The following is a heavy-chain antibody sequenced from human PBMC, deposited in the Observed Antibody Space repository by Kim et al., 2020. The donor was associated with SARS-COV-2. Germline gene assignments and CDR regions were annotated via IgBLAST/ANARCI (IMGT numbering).Heavy chain of an antibody. V-gene: IGHV5-51*01. CDR3: ARQHSSGWFPSPFDY. Sequence: PSFQGPVTISADKSISTAYLQWSSLKASDTAMYYCARQHSSGWFPSPFDYWGQGTLVTVSS. J-gene: IGHJ4*02. D-gene: IGHD6-19*01.